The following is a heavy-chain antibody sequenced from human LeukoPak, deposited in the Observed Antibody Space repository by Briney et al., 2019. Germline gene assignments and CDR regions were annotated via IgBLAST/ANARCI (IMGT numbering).Heavy chain of an antibody. D-gene: IGHD1-7*01. J-gene: IGHJ4*02. CDR2: SSESGGAT. CDR1: GFTFSSYG. V-gene: IGHV3-23*01. CDR3: AKDRRGNWNYVGHFDH. Sequence: PGGSLRLSCAASGFTFSSYGMSWVRQAPGRGLEWVSTSSESGGATRYADSVKGRFTISRDNSMNTLYLQMDNLRAEDTAVYYCAKDRRGNWNYVGHFDHWGQGTLVTVSS.